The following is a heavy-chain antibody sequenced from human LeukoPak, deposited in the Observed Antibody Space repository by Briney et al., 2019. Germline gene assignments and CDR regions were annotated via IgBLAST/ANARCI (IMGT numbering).Heavy chain of an antibody. CDR1: GFTFSSYA. Sequence: QPGGSLRLSCAASGFTFSSYAMSWVRQAPGKGLEWVSAIRGSGGSTYYADSVKGRFTISRDNSKNTLYLQMNSLRAEDTAVYYCAKDDSYGFYYYDSSGYPSWGQGTLVTVSS. D-gene: IGHD3-22*01. CDR2: IRGSGGST. J-gene: IGHJ4*02. V-gene: IGHV3-23*01. CDR3: AKDDSYGFYYYDSSGYPS.